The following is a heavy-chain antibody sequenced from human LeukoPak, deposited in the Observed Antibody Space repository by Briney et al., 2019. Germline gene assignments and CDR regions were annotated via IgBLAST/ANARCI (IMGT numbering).Heavy chain of an antibody. J-gene: IGHJ6*02. CDR2: IKQDGSEK. CDR3: ARAMDV. Sequence: PGGSLRLSCVASGFTFSNYWMHWVCQAPGKGLGWVANIKQDGSEKYYVDSVKGRFTISRDNAKNSLYLQMNSLRAEDTAVYYCARAMDVWGQGTTVTVSS. CDR1: GFTFSNYW. V-gene: IGHV3-7*04.